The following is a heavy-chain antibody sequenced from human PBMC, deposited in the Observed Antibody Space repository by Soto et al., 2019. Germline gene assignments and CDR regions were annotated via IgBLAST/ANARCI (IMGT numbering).Heavy chain of an antibody. CDR2: ISSSTSYV. J-gene: IGHJ5*01. V-gene: IGHV3-21*06. CDR1: GFTFIRYG. D-gene: IGHD2-2*01. CDR3: ARDPSEGRVGNWFES. Sequence: GGSLRLACAASGFTFIRYGMNWLRQAPGKGLEWVTSISSSTSYVYYADSVKGRFSTSRDNAKNILYLEMYGLRTEDTAVYYCARDPSEGRVGNWFESWGQGTLVTV.